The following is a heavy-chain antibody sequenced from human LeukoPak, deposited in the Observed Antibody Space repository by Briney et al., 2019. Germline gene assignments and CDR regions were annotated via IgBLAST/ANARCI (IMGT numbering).Heavy chain of an antibody. CDR1: GGSISPYF. J-gene: IGHJ2*01. CDR2: INHSGST. V-gene: IGHV4-34*01. D-gene: IGHD4-11*01. Sequence: SETLSLTCTVSGGSISPYFWSWIRQPPGKGLEWIGEINHSGSTNYNPSLKSRVTISIDTSKNQISLRLTSVTAADTAVYYCAGYGNYWDWYFDLWGRGTLVTVSS. CDR3: AGYGNYWDWYFDL.